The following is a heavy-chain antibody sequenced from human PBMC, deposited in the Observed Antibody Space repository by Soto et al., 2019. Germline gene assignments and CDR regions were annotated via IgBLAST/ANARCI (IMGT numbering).Heavy chain of an antibody. V-gene: IGHV4-34*01. CDR1: GGSFSGYY. CDR2: INHSGST. J-gene: IGHJ6*02. D-gene: IGHD6-6*01. CDR3: ARIRIAARGSYYYYYYGMDV. Sequence: PSETLSLTCAVYGGSFSGYYWSWIRQPPGKGLEWMGEINHSGSTNYNPSLKSRVTISVGTSKNQFSLKLSSVTAADTAVYYCARIRIAARGSYYYYYYGMDVWGQGTTVTVSS.